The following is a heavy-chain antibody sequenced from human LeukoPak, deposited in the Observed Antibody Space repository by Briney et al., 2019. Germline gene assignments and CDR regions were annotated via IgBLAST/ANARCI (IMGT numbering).Heavy chain of an antibody. CDR2: IYYSGST. V-gene: IGHV4-59*11. J-gene: IGHJ6*03. CDR3: ASGRWQLLPRYYYYYMDV. Sequence: SETLSLTCTVSGGSISSHYWSWIRQPPGKGLEWIGYIYYSGSTNYNPSLQSRVTISVDTSKNQFSLKLSSVTAADTAVYYCASGRWQLLPRYYYYYMDVWGKGTTVTVSS. D-gene: IGHD5-24*01. CDR1: GGSISSHY.